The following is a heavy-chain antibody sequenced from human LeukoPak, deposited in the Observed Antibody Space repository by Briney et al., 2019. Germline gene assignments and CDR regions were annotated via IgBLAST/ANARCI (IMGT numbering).Heavy chain of an antibody. Sequence: GGSLRLSCAASGFTFSSYAMHWVRQAPGKGLEYVSAISTNGGSTYYANSVKGRFTISRDNSKNTLYLQMDSLRAEDMAVYYCARPSGNYPYFDYWGQGTLVTVSS. J-gene: IGHJ4*02. CDR2: ISTNGGST. CDR3: ARPSGNYPYFDY. V-gene: IGHV3-64*01. CDR1: GFTFSSYA. D-gene: IGHD1-26*01.